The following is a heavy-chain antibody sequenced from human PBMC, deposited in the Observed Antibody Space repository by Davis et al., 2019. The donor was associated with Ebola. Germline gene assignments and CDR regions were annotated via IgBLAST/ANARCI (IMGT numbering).Heavy chain of an antibody. CDR3: ARDVY. J-gene: IGHJ4*02. V-gene: IGHV3-7*01. CDR1: GFTVNSYW. CDR2: IKEDGTER. Sequence: GGSLRLSCAASGFTVNSYWMSWVRRANGKGLEWVANIKEDGTERDYGHSVKGRFTISRDDATNSLYLQMNNLRAEDTAVYYCARDVYWGQGILVTVSS.